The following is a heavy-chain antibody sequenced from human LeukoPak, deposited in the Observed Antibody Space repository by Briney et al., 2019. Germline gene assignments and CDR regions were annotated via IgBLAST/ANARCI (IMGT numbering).Heavy chain of an antibody. CDR3: ARVLTRRMGAFDI. CDR1: GFTFSSYW. CDR2: IKQDGSEK. Sequence: GGSLRLSCAASGFTFSSYWMSWVRQAPGKGLEWVANIKQDGSEKYYVDSVKGRFTISRDNAKNSLYLQMNSVRAEDTAVYYCARVLTRRMGAFDIWGQGTMVTVSS. V-gene: IGHV3-7*01. D-gene: IGHD2-21*02. J-gene: IGHJ3*02.